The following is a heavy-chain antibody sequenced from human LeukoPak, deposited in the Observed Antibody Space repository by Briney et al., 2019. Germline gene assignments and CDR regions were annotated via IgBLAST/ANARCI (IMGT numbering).Heavy chain of an antibody. CDR2: INYSGNT. CDR1: GGSISGSY. V-gene: IGHV4-59*08. J-gene: IGHJ4*02. CDR3: ARGALEYSSSWLDY. D-gene: IGHD6-13*01. Sequence: SETLSLTCTLSGGSISGSYWSWIRQPPGKGLEWIGYINYSGNTDYNPSLESRVTISIDTSKNQFSLHLSSVTAADTAVYYCARGALEYSSSWLDYWGQGTLVTVSS.